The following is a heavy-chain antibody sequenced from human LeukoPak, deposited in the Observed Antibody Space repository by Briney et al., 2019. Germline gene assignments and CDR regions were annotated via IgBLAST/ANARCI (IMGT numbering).Heavy chain of an antibody. V-gene: IGHV1-8*01. CDR2: MNPNSGNT. D-gene: IGHD2-2*02. CDR3: ARGSWVIVVPAAIDTGSPDNYYGMDV. J-gene: IGHJ6*02. Sequence: ASVKVSCKASGYTFTGYDINWVRQATGQGLEWMGWMNPNSGNTGYAQKFQGRVTMTRNTSISTAYMELSSLRSEDTAVYYCARGSWVIVVPAAIDTGSPDNYYGMDVRGQGTTVTVSS. CDR1: GYTFTGYD.